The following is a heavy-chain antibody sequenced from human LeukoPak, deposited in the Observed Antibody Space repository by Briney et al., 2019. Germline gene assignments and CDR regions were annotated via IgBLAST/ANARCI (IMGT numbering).Heavy chain of an antibody. CDR1: GGSISSGGYY. J-gene: IGHJ4*02. CDR2: IYYSGST. CDR3: ARVAGSELEFNDY. Sequence: PSQTLSLTCTVSGGSISSGGYYWSWIRQHPGKGLEWIGYIYYSGSTYYNPSLKSRVTISVDTSKNQFSLKLSSVTAADTAVYYCARVAGSELEFNDYWGQGTLVTVSS. V-gene: IGHV4-31*03. D-gene: IGHD1-7*01.